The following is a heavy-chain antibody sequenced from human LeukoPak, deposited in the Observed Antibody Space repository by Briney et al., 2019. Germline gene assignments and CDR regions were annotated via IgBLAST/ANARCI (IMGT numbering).Heavy chain of an antibody. CDR3: ARHGHLPTHRAFDI. Sequence: PETLSLTPTVPLSSTTIYYWSWIPPPPGKGRERIGYIYCSGSTNYKPSLKSRVTISVDTSKNQFSLKLSSVTAADTAVYYCARHGHLPTHRAFDIWGQRTMVTASS. CDR1: LSSTTIYY. J-gene: IGHJ3*02. CDR2: IYCSGST. V-gene: IGHV4-59*08.